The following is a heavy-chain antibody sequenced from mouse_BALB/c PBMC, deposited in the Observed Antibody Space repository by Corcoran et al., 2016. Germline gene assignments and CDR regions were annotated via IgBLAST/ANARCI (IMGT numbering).Heavy chain of an antibody. CDR1: GYTFTDYN. V-gene: IGHV1-18*01. D-gene: IGHD2-1*01. Sequence: EVLLQQSGPELVKPGASVKIACKASGYTFTDYNMDWVKQSHGKSLEWIGDIYPNNGGTIYNRKFRGKATLTIDKSSSTAYMELRSLTSEDTAVYYCARKYCNYVSYAMDYWGQGTSVTVSS. J-gene: IGHJ4*01. CDR3: ARKYCNYVSYAMDY. CDR2: IYPNNGGT.